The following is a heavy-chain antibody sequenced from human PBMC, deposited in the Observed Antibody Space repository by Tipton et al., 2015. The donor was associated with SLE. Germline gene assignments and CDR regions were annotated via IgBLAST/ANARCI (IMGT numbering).Heavy chain of an antibody. Sequence: SLRLSCAASGFTVSSNYMSWVRQAPGKGLEWVSVIYSGGSTYYADSVKGRFTISRDNSKNTLYLQMNSLRAEDTAVYYCARFGPLDYYYMDVWGKGTTVTVSS. V-gene: IGHV3-66*02. CDR2: IYSGGST. J-gene: IGHJ6*03. D-gene: IGHD3-10*01. CDR3: ARFGPLDYYYMDV. CDR1: GFTVSSNY.